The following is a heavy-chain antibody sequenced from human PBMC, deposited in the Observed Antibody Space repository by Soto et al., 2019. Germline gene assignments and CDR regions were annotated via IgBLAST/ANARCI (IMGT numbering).Heavy chain of an antibody. CDR2: INSDGSST. J-gene: IGHJ4*02. V-gene: IGHV3-74*01. Sequence: GGSLRLSCAASGFTFSSYWMHWVRQAPGKGLVWVSRINSDGSSTSYADSVKGRFTISRDNAKNTLYLQMNSLRAEDTAVYYCAREAYFVGWFGELFWGQGTLVTVSS. D-gene: IGHD3-10*01. CDR1: GFTFSSYW. CDR3: AREAYFVGWFGELF.